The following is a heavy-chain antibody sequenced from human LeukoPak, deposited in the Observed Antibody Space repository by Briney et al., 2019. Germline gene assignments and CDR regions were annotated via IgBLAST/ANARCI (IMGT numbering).Heavy chain of an antibody. Sequence: ASVKVSCKASGYTFTSYDINWVRQATGQGLEWMGWMNPNSGNTGYAQKFQGRVTITRNTSISTAYMELSSLRPEDTAVYYCARGRGSSDYLNYWGQGTLVTVSS. D-gene: IGHD1-26*01. CDR3: ARGRGSSDYLNY. CDR2: MNPNSGNT. J-gene: IGHJ4*02. CDR1: GYTFTSYD. V-gene: IGHV1-8*03.